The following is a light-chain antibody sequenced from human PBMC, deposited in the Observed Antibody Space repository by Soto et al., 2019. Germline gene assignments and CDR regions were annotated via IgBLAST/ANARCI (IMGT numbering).Light chain of an antibody. CDR1: SSDVGGYNY. CDR2: EVT. V-gene: IGLV2-8*01. J-gene: IGLJ2*01. Sequence: QSALTQPPSASGSPGQSVTISCAGTSSDVGGYNYVSWYQQHPGKAPKLMIYEVTKRPSGVPDRFSGSKSGNTASLTVSGLQAEDEGDYYCNSYSGTNNWVFGGGNKLTVL. CDR3: NSYSGTNNWV.